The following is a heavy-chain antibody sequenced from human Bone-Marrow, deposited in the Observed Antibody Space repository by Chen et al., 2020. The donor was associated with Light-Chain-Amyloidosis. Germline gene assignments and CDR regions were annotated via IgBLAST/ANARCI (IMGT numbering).Heavy chain of an antibody. V-gene: IGHV3-72*01. J-gene: IGHJ4*02. Sequence: EVQLVESGGGLVQPGGPLRLTCAGSGFTFRDHYMDWARQAPGKGLEWVGRTRNKVKGYTTYYAASVKGRFTISRDDSMNSLYLQMNSLKTEDTAVYYCVRLAAGVDGTGYYYVDYWGQGTLVTVSS. CDR1: GFTFRDHY. D-gene: IGHD3-22*01. CDR2: TRNKVKGYTT. CDR3: VRLAAGVDGTGYYYVDY.